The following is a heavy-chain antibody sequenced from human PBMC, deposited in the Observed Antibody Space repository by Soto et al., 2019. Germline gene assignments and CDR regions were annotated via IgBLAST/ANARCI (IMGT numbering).Heavy chain of an antibody. CDR1: GGSISSGGYY. CDR3: ASNFSPENYYFDY. D-gene: IGHD1-20*01. J-gene: IGHJ4*02. Sequence: SETLSLTCTVSGGSISSGGYYWSWIRQHPGKGLEWIGYIYYSGSTYYNPSLKSRVTISVDTSKNQFSLKLSSVTAADTAVYYCASNFSPENYYFDYWGQGTLVTVSS. V-gene: IGHV4-31*03. CDR2: IYYSGST.